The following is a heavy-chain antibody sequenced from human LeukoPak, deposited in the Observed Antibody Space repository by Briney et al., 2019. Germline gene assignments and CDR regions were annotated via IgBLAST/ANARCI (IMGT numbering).Heavy chain of an antibody. J-gene: IGHJ4*02. D-gene: IGHD6-19*01. V-gene: IGHV5-51*01. CDR1: GYSFTSYW. CDR2: IYPGDSDT. CDR3: ARQGGIAVAGNYFDY. Sequence: GESLKISCKGSGYSFTSYWIGWVRQMPGKGLEWMGIIYPGDSDTRYSPSFQGQVTISADKSISTAYLQWSSLKASDTAMYYCARQGGIAVAGNYFDYWGQGTLVTVSS.